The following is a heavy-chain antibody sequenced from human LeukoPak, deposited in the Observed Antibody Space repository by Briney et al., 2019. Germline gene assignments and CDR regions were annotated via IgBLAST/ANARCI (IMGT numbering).Heavy chain of an antibody. V-gene: IGHV3-48*03. Sequence: GGSLRLSCAASGFTFSSYEMNWVRQAPGKGLEWVSYISSSGSTIYYADSVKGRFTISRDNAKNSLYLQMNSLRAEDTAVYYCARGGLTGHFDYWGQGTLVTVSS. J-gene: IGHJ4*02. CDR1: GFTFSSYE. CDR2: ISSSGSTI. CDR3: ARGGLTGHFDY. D-gene: IGHD7-27*01.